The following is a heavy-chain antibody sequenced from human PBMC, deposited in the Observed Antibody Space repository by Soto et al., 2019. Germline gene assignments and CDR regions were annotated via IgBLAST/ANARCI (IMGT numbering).Heavy chain of an antibody. CDR1: GFTFTSSA. CDR3: AADGSYYDSSPL. D-gene: IGHD3-22*01. Sequence: GASVKVSCKASGFTFTSSAVQWVRQARGQRLEWIGWIVVGSGNTNYAQKFQERVTITRDMSTSTAYMELSSLRSEDTAVYYCAADGSYYDSSPLWGQGTMVTVSS. J-gene: IGHJ3*01. V-gene: IGHV1-58*01. CDR2: IVVGSGNT.